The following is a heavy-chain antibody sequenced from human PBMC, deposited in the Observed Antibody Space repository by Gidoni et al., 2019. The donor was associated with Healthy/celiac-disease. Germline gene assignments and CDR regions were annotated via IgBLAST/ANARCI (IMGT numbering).Heavy chain of an antibody. V-gene: IGHV3-30-3*01. CDR3: ARGFRKGVMVGAFDI. CDR1: GFTFISYA. Sequence: QVQLVESGGGVVQPGRSLRLPCAASGFTFISYAMHWVRQAPGKGLEWVAVISYDGSNKYYADSVKGRFTISRDNSKNTLYLQMNSLRAEDTAVYYCARGFRKGVMVGAFDIWGQGTMVTVSS. D-gene: IGHD3-16*02. J-gene: IGHJ3*02. CDR2: ISYDGSNK.